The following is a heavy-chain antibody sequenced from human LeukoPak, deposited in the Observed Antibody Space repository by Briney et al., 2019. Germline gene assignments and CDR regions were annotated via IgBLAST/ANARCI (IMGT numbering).Heavy chain of an antibody. J-gene: IGHJ6*03. V-gene: IGHV4-34*01. Sequence: PSETLSLTCAVYGGSFSGYYWSWIRQPPGKGLEWIGEINHSGSTNYNPSLKSRVTISVDTSKNQFSLKLSSVTAADTAVYYCARGVEPPDEIYYYYMDVWGKGTTVTISS. CDR1: GGSFSGYY. CDR3: ARGVEPPDEIYYYYMDV. D-gene: IGHD1-14*01. CDR2: INHSGST.